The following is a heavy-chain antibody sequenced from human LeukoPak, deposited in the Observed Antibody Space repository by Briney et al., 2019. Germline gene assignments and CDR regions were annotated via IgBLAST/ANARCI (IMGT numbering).Heavy chain of an antibody. CDR3: ATDRGGRQSGYYGFDY. D-gene: IGHD3-3*01. CDR2: ISDSSTFI. Sequence: GGSLRLSCAASGFTSSSYSMNWVRQAPGKGLEWVSSISDSSTFIYYADSVKGRFTISRDNTKNSLFLQMNSLRAEDTAVYYCATDRGGRQSGYYGFDYWGQGTLVTVSS. J-gene: IGHJ4*02. CDR1: GFTSSSYS. V-gene: IGHV3-21*01.